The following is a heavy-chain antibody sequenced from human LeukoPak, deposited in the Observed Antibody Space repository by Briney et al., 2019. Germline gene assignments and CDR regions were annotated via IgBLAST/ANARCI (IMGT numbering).Heavy chain of an antibody. Sequence: ASVKVSCKASGFTFINYYMHWVRQAPGQGLEWLGIINLSGGSTHYPQKFQDRVTMTRDASTSTVYMELSSLRSEDTAVYYCARDLDYGEKSEDYWGQGTLVTVSS. CDR3: ARDLDYGEKSEDY. CDR1: GFTFINYY. V-gene: IGHV1-46*01. D-gene: IGHD4/OR15-4a*01. CDR2: INLSGGST. J-gene: IGHJ4*02.